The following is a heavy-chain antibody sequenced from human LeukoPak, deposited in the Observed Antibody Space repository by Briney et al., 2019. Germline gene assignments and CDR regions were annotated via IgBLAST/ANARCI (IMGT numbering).Heavy chain of an antibody. Sequence: ASVKVSCKASGYTFTSYGISWVRQAPGQGLEWMGWISAYNGNTNYAQKLQGRVTMTTDTSTSTAYMELRSLRSDDTAVYYCARGGVAIFGVVTSYYYYMDVWGKGTTVTVSS. CDR1: GYTFTSYG. CDR3: ARGGVAIFGVVTSYYYYMDV. V-gene: IGHV1-18*01. D-gene: IGHD3-3*01. J-gene: IGHJ6*03. CDR2: ISAYNGNT.